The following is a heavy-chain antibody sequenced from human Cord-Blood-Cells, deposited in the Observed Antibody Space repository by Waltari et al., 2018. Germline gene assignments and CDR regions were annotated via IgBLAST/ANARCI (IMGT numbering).Heavy chain of an antibody. V-gene: IGHV1-2*02. Sequence: QSGAEVKKPGASVKVSCKASGYTFTGYYMHWVRQAPGQGLEWMGWINPNSGGTNYAQKFQGRVTMTRDTSISTAYMEMSRLRSDDTAVYYCARGGSLGIINSLSWYFDLWGRGTLVTVSS. J-gene: IGHJ2*01. CDR1: GYTFTGYY. CDR3: ARGGSLGIINSLSWYFDL. D-gene: IGHD3-16*01. CDR2: INPNSGGT.